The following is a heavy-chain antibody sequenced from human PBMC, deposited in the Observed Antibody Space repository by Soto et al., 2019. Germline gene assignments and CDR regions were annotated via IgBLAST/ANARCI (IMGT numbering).Heavy chain of an antibody. V-gene: IGHV3-11*01. D-gene: IGHD5-12*01. J-gene: IGHJ6*03. CDR1: GFTFSDYY. Sequence: GGSLRLSCAASGFTFSDYYMSWIRQAPGKGLEWVSYISSSGSTIYYADSVKGRFTFSRDNAKNSLYLQMNSLRAEDTAVYYCARAGDIVATTGRRRGTYYYMDVWGKGTTVTVSS. CDR2: ISSSGSTI. CDR3: ARAGDIVATTGRRRGTYYYMDV.